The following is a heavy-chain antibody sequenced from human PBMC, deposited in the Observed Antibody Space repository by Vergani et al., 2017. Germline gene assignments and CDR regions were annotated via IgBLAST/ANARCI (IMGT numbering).Heavy chain of an antibody. J-gene: IGHJ4*02. Sequence: QVQLPESGPGLVKPSETLSITCPVSGGSISSYYWSWIRQPPGKGLEWIGYIYYSGSTNYNPSLKSRVTISVDTSKNQFSLKLSSVTAAYTAVYYCARGPYYYGSVLGYWGQGTLVTVSS. D-gene: IGHD3-10*01. CDR3: ARGPYYYGSVLGY. V-gene: IGHV4-59*01. CDR1: GGSISSYY. CDR2: IYYSGST.